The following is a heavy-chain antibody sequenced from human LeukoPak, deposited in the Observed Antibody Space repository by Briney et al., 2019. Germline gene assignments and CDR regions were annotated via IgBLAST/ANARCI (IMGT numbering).Heavy chain of an antibody. CDR1: GFTSSSYA. V-gene: IGHV3-23*01. CDR3: AKEVGATTLGWLVP. CDR2: ISGSGGST. Sequence: PSGGSLRLSCAASGFTSSSYAMSWVRQAPGKGLEWVSAISGSGGSTYYADSVKGRFTISRDNSKNTLYLQMNSLRAEDTAVYYCAKEVGATTLGWLVPWGQGTLVTVSS. J-gene: IGHJ5*02. D-gene: IGHD1-26*01.